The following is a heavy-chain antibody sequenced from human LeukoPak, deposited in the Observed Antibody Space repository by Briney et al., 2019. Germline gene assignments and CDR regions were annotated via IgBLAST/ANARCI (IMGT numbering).Heavy chain of an antibody. CDR1: GYTFTGYY. D-gene: IGHD3-3*01. J-gene: IGHJ4*02. CDR3: ARVTIFGVVERDY. Sequence: GASVKVSCKAPGYTFTGYYMHWVRQAPGQGLEWMGWINPNSGGTNYAQKFQGRVTMTRDTSISTAYMELSRLRSDDTAVYYCARVTIFGVVERDYWGQGTLVTVSS. V-gene: IGHV1-2*02. CDR2: INPNSGGT.